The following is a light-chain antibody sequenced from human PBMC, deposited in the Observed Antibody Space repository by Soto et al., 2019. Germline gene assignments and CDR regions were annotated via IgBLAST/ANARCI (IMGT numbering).Light chain of an antibody. V-gene: IGKV3-15*01. CDR3: HQYNNWPPYT. Sequence: EIVMTQSPATLSVSTGERATLSCRASQSVSSNLAWYQQKPGQAPRLLIYGASTRATGIPARFTGSGSGTEFTLTISSLQSEDFAMYYCHQYNNWPPYTFGQGTNLEIK. CDR1: QSVSSN. J-gene: IGKJ2*01. CDR2: GAS.